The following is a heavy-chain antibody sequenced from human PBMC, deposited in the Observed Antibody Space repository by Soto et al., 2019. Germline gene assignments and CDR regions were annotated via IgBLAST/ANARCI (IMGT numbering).Heavy chain of an antibody. Sequence: QPGGSLRLSCAASGFTFSSYAMSWVRQAPGKGLEWVSAISGSGGSTYYADSVKGRFTISRDNSKNTLYLQMNSLSAEDTAVYYCAKGNYDFWSGYLGPFDYWGQGTLVTVSS. CDR2: ISGSGGST. D-gene: IGHD3-3*01. V-gene: IGHV3-23*01. J-gene: IGHJ4*02. CDR3: AKGNYDFWSGYLGPFDY. CDR1: GFTFSSYA.